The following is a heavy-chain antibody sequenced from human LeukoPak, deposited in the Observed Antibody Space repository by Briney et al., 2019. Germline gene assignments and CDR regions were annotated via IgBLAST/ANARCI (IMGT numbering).Heavy chain of an antibody. Sequence: SQTLSLTCAISGDSVSSNSAAWNWIRQSPSRGLEWLGRTYYRTKWYNDYAVSVKSRITINPDTSKNQFSLQLNSVTPEDTAVYYCARDPSSGWPIVDAFDIWGQGTMVTVSS. D-gene: IGHD6-19*01. V-gene: IGHV6-1*01. CDR3: ARDPSSGWPIVDAFDI. CDR2: TYYRTKWYN. CDR1: GDSVSSNSAA. J-gene: IGHJ3*02.